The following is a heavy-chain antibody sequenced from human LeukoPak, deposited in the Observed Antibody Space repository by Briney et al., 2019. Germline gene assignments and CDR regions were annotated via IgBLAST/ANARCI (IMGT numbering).Heavy chain of an antibody. CDR1: GYSISSGYY. Sequence: SETLSLTCTVSGYSISSGYYWGWIRQPPGKGLEWIGSIYHSGSTYYNPSLKSRVTISVDTSKNQFSLKLSSVTAADTAVYYCARDSSSEGWELPNYWGQGTLVTVSS. D-gene: IGHD1-26*01. V-gene: IGHV4-38-2*02. CDR3: ARDSSSEGWELPNY. J-gene: IGHJ4*02. CDR2: IYHSGST.